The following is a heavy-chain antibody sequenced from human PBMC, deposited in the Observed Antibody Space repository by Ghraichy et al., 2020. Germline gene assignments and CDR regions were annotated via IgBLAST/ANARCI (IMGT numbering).Heavy chain of an antibody. D-gene: IGHD3-22*01. CDR1: GGSISGYY. CDR3: ARDPVASNYYDSRGFRDYYGMDV. V-gene: IGHV4-4*07. CDR2: IYMIGSI. Sequence: SETLSLTCTVSGGSISGYYWSWIRQPVGKGLEWIGRIYMIGSIKYNPSLRSRVTMSIDTSKNQFSLRVNSVTAADTAVYYCARDPVASNYYDSRGFRDYYGMDVWGRGTTVTVSS. J-gene: IGHJ6*02.